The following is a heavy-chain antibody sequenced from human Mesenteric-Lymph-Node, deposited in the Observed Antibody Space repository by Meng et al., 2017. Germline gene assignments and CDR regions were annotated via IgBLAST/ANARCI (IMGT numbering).Heavy chain of an antibody. J-gene: IGHJ4*02. CDR3: ARDLSGIGSQDGY. V-gene: IGHV3-72*01. CDR2: SRNKVHSYNT. CDR1: GFTMSDHF. Sequence: GGSLRLSCAASGFTMSDHFMDWVRQAPAKGLEWVGRSRNKVHSYNTEYAASVKGRFTISRDDSENSLYLQMNSLKTEDTAVYYCARDLSGIGSQDGYWGQGTLVTVSS. D-gene: IGHD3-22*01.